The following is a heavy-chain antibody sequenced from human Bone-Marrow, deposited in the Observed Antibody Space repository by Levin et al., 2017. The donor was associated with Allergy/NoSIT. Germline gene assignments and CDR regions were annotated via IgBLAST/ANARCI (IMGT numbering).Heavy chain of an antibody. CDR1: GGSISSSSYY. V-gene: IGHV4-39*01. D-gene: IGHD3-10*01. CDR2: IYYSGST. J-gene: IGHJ4*02. CDR3: ARREKFRFGDRPGYFDY. Sequence: SETLSLTCTVSGGSISSSSYYWGWIRQPPGKGLEWIGSIYYSGSTYYNPSLKSRVTISVDTSKNQFSLKLSSVTAADTAVYYCARREKFRFGDRPGYFDYWGQGTLVTVSS.